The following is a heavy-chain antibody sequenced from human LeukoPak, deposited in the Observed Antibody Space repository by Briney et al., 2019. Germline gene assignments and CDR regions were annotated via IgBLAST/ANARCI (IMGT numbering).Heavy chain of an antibody. J-gene: IGHJ4*02. CDR1: GGSISSGGYY. V-gene: IGHV4-31*03. Sequence: SQTLSLTCTVSGGSISSGGYYWSWIRQHPGKGLEWIGYIYYSGSTYYNPSLKSRVTISVDTSKNQFSLKLSSVTAADTAVYYCARESQASHAVGYWGQGTLVTVSS. CDR3: ARESQASHAVGY. CDR2: IYYSGST.